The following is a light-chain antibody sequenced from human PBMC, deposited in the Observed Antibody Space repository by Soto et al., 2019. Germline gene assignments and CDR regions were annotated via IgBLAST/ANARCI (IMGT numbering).Light chain of an antibody. J-gene: IGLJ3*02. V-gene: IGLV2-23*02. CDR2: EVI. Sequence: QSVLTQPASVSGSPGQSITISCSGSSSDIGIYDLVSWYQQHPGKGPKLVIYEVIKRPSGVSNRFSGSKSGNAASLTISGLQSEDEADYYCCSYAGSRWVFGGGTQLTVL. CDR1: SSDIGIYDL. CDR3: CSYAGSRWV.